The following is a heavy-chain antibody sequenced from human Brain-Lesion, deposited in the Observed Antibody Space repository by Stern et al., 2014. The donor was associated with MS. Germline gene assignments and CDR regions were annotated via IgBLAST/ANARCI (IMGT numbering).Heavy chain of an antibody. J-gene: IGHJ4*02. V-gene: IGHV1-69*11. D-gene: IGHD3-16*01. CDR2: IILLLSTT. CDR1: GVNFSSRR. Sequence: QVKLVQSGPVVKKPGSSVRVSCEASGVNFSSRRISWVRQAPGHGLEWMGSIILLLSTTDYAQKFQGRLAITADESTRTAYMELSGLRLEDTAIYYCATDGEQTLGLADDWGQGTLVTVAS. CDR3: ATDGEQTLGLADD.